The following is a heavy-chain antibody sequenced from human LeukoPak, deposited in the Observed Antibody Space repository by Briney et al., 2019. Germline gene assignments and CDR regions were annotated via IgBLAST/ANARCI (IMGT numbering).Heavy chain of an antibody. J-gene: IGHJ4*02. CDR2: INHSGST. V-gene: IGHV4-34*01. CDR1: GGSFSGYY. CDR3: ARGRPPPHYYDSSGYHTLGDY. Sequence: SETLSLTCAVYGGSFSGYYWSWIRQPPGKGLEWTGEINHSGSTNYNPSLKSRVTISVDTSKNQFSLKLSSVTAADTAVYYCARGRPPPHYYDSSGYHTLGDYWGQGTLVTVSS. D-gene: IGHD3-22*01.